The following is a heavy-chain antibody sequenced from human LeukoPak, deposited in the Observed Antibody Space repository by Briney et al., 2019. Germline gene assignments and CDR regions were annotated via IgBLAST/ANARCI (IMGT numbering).Heavy chain of an antibody. CDR3: AKGGSGYDLFAGSY. D-gene: IGHD5-12*01. CDR2: IYSGGST. J-gene: IGHJ4*02. V-gene: IGHV3-53*01. CDR1: GFTVSSNY. Sequence: GGSLRLSCAASGFTVSSNYMSWVRQAPGKGLEWVSVIYSGGSTYYADSVKGRFTISRDNSKNTLYLQMNSLRAEDTAVYYCAKGGSGYDLFAGSYWGQGTLVTVSS.